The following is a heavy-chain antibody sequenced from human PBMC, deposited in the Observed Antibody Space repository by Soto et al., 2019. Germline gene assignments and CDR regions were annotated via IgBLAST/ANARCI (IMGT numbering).Heavy chain of an antibody. D-gene: IGHD3-9*01. CDR2: ITEDSTYI. Sequence: EVRLVESGGGLVKPGGSLRLSCAASGFTFSAFSMNWVRQAPGQGLEGLSSITEDSTYIYYGDSLRGRSTISRDNAKDSLYLQIDRLRAEDTAVYYCVRDFGRYFRSGYMDVWGDGATVIVS. CDR1: GFTFSAFS. J-gene: IGHJ6*03. CDR3: VRDFGRYFRSGYMDV. V-gene: IGHV3-21*02.